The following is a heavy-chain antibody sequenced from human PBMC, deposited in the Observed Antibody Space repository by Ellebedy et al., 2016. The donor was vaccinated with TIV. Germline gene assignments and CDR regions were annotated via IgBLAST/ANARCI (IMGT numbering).Heavy chain of an antibody. CDR3: AKDDLAYCGGDCYSDY. CDR1: GFTFSSYG. CDR2: IRYDGSNK. D-gene: IGHD2-21*02. J-gene: IGHJ4*02. Sequence: PGGSLRLSCAASGFTFSSYGMHWVRQAPGKGLEWVAFIRYDGSNKYYADSVKGRFTISRDNSKNTLYLQMNSLRAEDTAVYYCAKDDLAYCGGDCYSDYWGQGTLVTVSS. V-gene: IGHV3-30*02.